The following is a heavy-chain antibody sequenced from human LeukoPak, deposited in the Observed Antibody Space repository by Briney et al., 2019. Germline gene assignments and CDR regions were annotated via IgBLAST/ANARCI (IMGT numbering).Heavy chain of an antibody. CDR2: IINSGVST. CDR3: AKRRDGYNSGAFDN. CDR1: GFTFSHYA. V-gene: IGHV3-23*01. J-gene: IGHJ3*02. D-gene: IGHD5-24*01. Sequence: GGSLRLSCAASGFTFSHYAMSWVRQAPGQGLEWVSEIINSGVSTYLADSVQGRFTISRDESVNTLYLQMSRLRAEDTAVYFCAKRRDGYNSGAFDNWGQGTMVTVSS.